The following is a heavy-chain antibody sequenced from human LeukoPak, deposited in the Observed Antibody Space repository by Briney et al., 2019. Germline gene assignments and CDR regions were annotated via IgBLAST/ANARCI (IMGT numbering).Heavy chain of an antibody. CDR3: ARGPTNYDYVWGSYRRDSNFDY. CDR2: INHSGST. J-gene: IGHJ4*02. D-gene: IGHD3-16*02. CDR1: GWSFSGYY. Sequence: SETLSLTCAVYGWSFSGYYWSWIRQPPGKGLGWIGEINHSGSTNYNPSLKSRVTISVDTSKNQFSLKLSSVTAADTAVYYCARGPTNYDYVWGSYRRDSNFDYWGQGTLVTVSS. V-gene: IGHV4-34*01.